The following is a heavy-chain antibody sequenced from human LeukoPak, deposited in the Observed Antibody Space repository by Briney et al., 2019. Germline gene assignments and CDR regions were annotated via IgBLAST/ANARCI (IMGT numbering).Heavy chain of an antibody. J-gene: IGHJ6*03. CDR3: ARNLGPDIVVVPAAIHYYYYMDV. CDR1: GGTFSSYA. D-gene: IGHD2-2*02. Sequence: SVKVSCKASGGTFSSYAISWVRQAPGQGLEWMGRIIPILGIANYAQKFQGRVTITADKSTSTAYMELRSLRSHDTAVYYCARNLGPDIVVVPAAIHYYYYMDVWGKGTTVTVSS. CDR2: IIPILGIA. V-gene: IGHV1-69*04.